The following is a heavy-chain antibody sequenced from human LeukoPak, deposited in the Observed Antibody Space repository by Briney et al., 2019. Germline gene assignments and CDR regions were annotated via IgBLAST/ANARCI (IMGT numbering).Heavy chain of an antibody. J-gene: IGHJ5*02. V-gene: IGHV4-59*01. CDR2: IYYSGST. CDR3: ARDDDYGDYRWFDP. Sequence: SETLSLTRTVSGGSISSYYWSWIRQPPGKGLEWIGYIYYSGSTNYNPSLKSRVTISVDTSKNQFSLKLSSVTAADTAVYYCARDDDYGDYRWFDPWGQGTLVTVSS. CDR1: GGSISSYY. D-gene: IGHD4-17*01.